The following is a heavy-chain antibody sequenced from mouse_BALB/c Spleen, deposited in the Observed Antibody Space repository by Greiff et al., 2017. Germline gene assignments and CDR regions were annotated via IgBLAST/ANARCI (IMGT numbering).Heavy chain of an antibody. CDR2: ISSGSSTI. CDR3: ARERGRERCAWFAY. V-gene: IGHV5-17*02. J-gene: IGHJ3*01. Sequence: EVKLVESGGGLVQPGGSRKLSCAASGFTFSSFGMHWVRQAPEKGLEWVAYISSGSSTIYYADTVKGRFTISRDNPKNTLFLQMTSLRSEDTAMYYCARERGRERCAWFAYWGQGTLVTVSA. D-gene: IGHD4-1*01. CDR1: GFTFSSFG.